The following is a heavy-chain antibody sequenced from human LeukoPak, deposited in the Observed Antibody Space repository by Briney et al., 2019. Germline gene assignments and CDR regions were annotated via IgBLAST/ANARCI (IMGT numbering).Heavy chain of an antibody. D-gene: IGHD2-21*01. Sequence: PSETLSLTCTVSGGSISSYYWSWMRQPPGKGLEWIGYIYYSGSTKYNPFLKSRVTISVDTSKNQFSLKLSSVTAADTAVYYCARDSPRIGWFDPWGQGTLVTVSS. J-gene: IGHJ5*02. CDR3: ARDSPRIGWFDP. V-gene: IGHV4-59*01. CDR2: IYYSGST. CDR1: GGSISSYY.